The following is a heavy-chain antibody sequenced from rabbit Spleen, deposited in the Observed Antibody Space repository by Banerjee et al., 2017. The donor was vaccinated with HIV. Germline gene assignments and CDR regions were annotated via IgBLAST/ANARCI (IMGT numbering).Heavy chain of an antibody. D-gene: IGHD1-1*01. V-gene: IGHV1S40*01. Sequence: QSLEESGGGLVQPEGSLTLTCTASGFTFNNNYYMCWVRQAPGKGLEWIACIDAGSSGFTYFASWVQGRFTISKTSSTTVTLQMTSLTAADTATYFCARDTSSSFSSYGMDLWGPGTLVTVS. J-gene: IGHJ6*01. CDR1: GFTFNNNYY. CDR2: IDAGSSGFT. CDR3: ARDTSSSFSSYGMDL.